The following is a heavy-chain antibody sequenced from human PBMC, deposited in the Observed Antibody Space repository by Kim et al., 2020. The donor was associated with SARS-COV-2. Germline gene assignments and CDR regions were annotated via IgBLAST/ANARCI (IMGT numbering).Heavy chain of an antibody. V-gene: IGHV3-48*03. D-gene: IGHD4-4*01. Sequence: GGSLRLSCAASGFTFSSYEMNWVRQAPGKGLEWVSYIIGSGTTIYYADSVRGRFTISRDNAKNSLYLQMNSLRAEDTAVYYCARGPNYSPFDYWGQGTLVTVSS. J-gene: IGHJ4*02. CDR2: IIGSGTTI. CDR3: ARGPNYSPFDY. CDR1: GFTFSSYE.